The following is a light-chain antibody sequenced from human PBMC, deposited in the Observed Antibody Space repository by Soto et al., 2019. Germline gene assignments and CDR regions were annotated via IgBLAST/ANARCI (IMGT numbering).Light chain of an antibody. Sequence: EIVLTQSPGTLSLSPGERATLSCRASQSINNYLAWYQQKPGQAPRLLIYDASNRATGIPARFSGSGSGTDFTLAISRLEPEDFAIYYCRQYGRSLGFAFGGGTKV. CDR1: QSINNY. CDR3: RQYGRSLGFA. V-gene: IGKV3-20*01. CDR2: DAS. J-gene: IGKJ4*01.